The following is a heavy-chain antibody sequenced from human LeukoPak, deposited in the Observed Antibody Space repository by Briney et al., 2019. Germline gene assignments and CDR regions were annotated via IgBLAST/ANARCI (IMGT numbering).Heavy chain of an antibody. CDR2: INDDGSST. V-gene: IGHV3-74*01. CDR1: GFTFSSYW. J-gene: IGHJ4*02. CDR3: ARDLGGYNFDY. D-gene: IGHD5-24*01. Sequence: PGGSLRLSCAASGFTFSSYWMHWVRQVPGKGLVWVSRINDDGSSTNYADSVKGRFTISRDNAKNTLYLQMDSLRAEDTAVYYCARDLGGYNFDYWGQGTLVTVSS.